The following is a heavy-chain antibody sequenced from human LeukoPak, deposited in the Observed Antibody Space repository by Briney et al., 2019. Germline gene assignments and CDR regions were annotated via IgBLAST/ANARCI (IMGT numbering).Heavy chain of an antibody. CDR1: GFTFSIYG. J-gene: IGHJ6*03. V-gene: IGHV3-30*02. CDR3: ASGFGEFNYYYYHMDL. D-gene: IGHD3-10*01. CDR2: IRFDGSNK. Sequence: GGSLRLSCAASGFTFSIYGMHWVRQAPGKGLEWVAFIRFDGSNKYYADSVKGRFAISRDNSRDTLFLQMNSLRPEDTAVYYCASGFGEFNYYYYHMDLWGKGTTVTVSS.